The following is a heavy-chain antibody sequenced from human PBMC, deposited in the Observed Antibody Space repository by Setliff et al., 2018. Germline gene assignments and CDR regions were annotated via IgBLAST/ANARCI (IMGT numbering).Heavy chain of an antibody. J-gene: IGHJ4*02. CDR1: GLTFSSYW. CDR2: IKQDGSEK. D-gene: IGHD1-26*01. Sequence: GGSLRLSCAASGLTFSSYWMSWVRQAPGKGLEWVANIKQDGSEKYYVDSVKGRFTISRDNAKNSLYLQMNSLRAEDTAVYYCARDLTGGSYGDLDYWGQGTLVTVSS. CDR3: ARDLTGGSYGDLDY. V-gene: IGHV3-7*01.